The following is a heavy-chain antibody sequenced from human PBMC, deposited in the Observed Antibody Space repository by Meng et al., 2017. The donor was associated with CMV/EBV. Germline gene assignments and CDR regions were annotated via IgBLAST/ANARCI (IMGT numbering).Heavy chain of an antibody. Sequence: SCAVSGGSIGSSNWWSWVRQPPGKGLEWIGEIYHSGSTNYNPSLKSRVTISVDKSKNQFSLKLSSVTAADTAVYYCARGHSSSWKWGRTFDYWGQGTLVTVSS. CDR1: GGSIGSSNW. D-gene: IGHD6-13*01. J-gene: IGHJ4*02. CDR3: ARGHSSSWKWGRTFDY. V-gene: IGHV4-4*02. CDR2: IYHSGST.